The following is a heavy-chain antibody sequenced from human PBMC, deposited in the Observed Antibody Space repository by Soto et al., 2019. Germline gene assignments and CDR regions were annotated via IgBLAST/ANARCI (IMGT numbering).Heavy chain of an antibody. CDR1: GLSISDSEMG. CDR2: IDSSGEK. Sequence: QVTLKESGPVLVNPTETLTLRCTVSGLSISDSEMGVSWIRQPPGKALEWLAHIDSSGEKSYRTFLKSRLTISKDTSKSQIVLIMTNMDPAVTGTYYCARRHLAVAVSPWFDPWGQGILVTVSS. J-gene: IGHJ5*02. D-gene: IGHD6-19*01. CDR3: ARRHLAVAVSPWFDP. V-gene: IGHV2-26*01.